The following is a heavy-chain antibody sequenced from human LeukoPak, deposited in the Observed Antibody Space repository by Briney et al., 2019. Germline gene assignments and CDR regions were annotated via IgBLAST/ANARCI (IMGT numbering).Heavy chain of an antibody. J-gene: IGHJ6*02. Sequence: PRGSLRLSCAATGFTFRGYAMSWVRQAPGKGLEWVSGISGTGGTTYYADSVKGRFTISRDNSKNTLYLQMNSLRAEDTAVYYCAKGDYYDSSGHYLGHYGLDVWGQGTTVTVSS. CDR2: ISGTGGTT. CDR3: AKGDYYDSSGHYLGHYGLDV. CDR1: GFTFRGYA. V-gene: IGHV3-23*01. D-gene: IGHD3-22*01.